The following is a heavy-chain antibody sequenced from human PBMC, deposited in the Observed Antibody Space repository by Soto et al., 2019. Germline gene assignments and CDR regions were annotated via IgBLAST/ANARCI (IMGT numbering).Heavy chain of an antibody. Sequence: EVQLVESGGGLVQPGGSLRLSCAASGFTFSSYWMHWVRQAPGKGLVWVSRINTDGSSTSYADSVKGRFTISRDNAENTLYLQMNSLRVEDTAIYYCERERPGRAWDGATDYWGQGTLVTVSS. CDR2: INTDGSST. CDR1: GFTFSSYW. D-gene: IGHD1-26*01. J-gene: IGHJ4*02. V-gene: IGHV3-74*01. CDR3: ERERPGRAWDGATDY.